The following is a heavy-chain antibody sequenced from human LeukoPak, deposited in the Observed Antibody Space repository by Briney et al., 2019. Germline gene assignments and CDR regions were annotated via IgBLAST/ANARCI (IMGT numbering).Heavy chain of an antibody. J-gene: IGHJ4*02. D-gene: IGHD4-17*01. V-gene: IGHV4-34*01. CDR2: INHSGST. CDR3: ARGARDGDYFYFDY. CDR1: GGSFSGYY. Sequence: SETLSLTCAVYGGSFSGYYWSWIRQPPGKGLEWIGEINHSGSTNYNPSLKSRVTISVDTSKNQFSLKLSSVTAADTAVYYRARGARDGDYFYFDYWGQGTLVTVSS.